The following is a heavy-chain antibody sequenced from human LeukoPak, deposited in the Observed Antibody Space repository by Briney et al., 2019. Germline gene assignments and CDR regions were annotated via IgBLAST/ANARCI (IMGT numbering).Heavy chain of an antibody. V-gene: IGHV1-18*01. Sequence: ASVKVSRKASGYTYTSYGIIWLRQAPGQGLEWMGWISAYNGNTNYAQKFQGRVTMTTDTSTSTASMELRSLRSDDTAVYYCARETTVTSQPFDYWGQGTLVTVSS. J-gene: IGHJ4*02. D-gene: IGHD4-17*01. CDR1: GYTYTSYG. CDR3: ARETTVTSQPFDY. CDR2: ISAYNGNT.